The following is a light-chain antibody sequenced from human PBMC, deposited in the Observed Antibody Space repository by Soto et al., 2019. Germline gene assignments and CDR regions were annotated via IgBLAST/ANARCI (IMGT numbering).Light chain of an antibody. CDR1: SSDVGGYNY. V-gene: IGLV2-14*01. J-gene: IGLJ1*01. Sequence: LTQPASVSGSPGQSITISCTGTSSDVGGYNYVSWHQQHPGKAPKLMIYEVSNRPSGVSNRFSGSKSGNTASLTISGLQAEDEADYYCSSYTSSSTLVFGTGTKVTVL. CDR3: SSYTSSSTLV. CDR2: EVS.